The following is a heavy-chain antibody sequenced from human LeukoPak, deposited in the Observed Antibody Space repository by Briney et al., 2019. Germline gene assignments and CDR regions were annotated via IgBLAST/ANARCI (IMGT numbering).Heavy chain of an antibody. D-gene: IGHD3-22*01. V-gene: IGHV1-69*04. Sequence: GASVKVSCKASGGTFSSYAISWVRQAPGQGLEWMGRIIPILGIANYAQKFQGRVTITADKSTSTAYMELSSLRSEDTAVYYCAKDQGYESTDYSQPNFDYWGQGTLVTVSS. CDR2: IIPILGIA. CDR3: AKDQGYESTDYSQPNFDY. CDR1: GGTFSSYA. J-gene: IGHJ4*02.